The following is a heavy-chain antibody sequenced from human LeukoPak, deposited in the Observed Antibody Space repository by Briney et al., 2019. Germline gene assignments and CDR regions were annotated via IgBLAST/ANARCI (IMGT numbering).Heavy chain of an antibody. CDR1: TRCFSGYY. J-gene: IGHJ5*02. CDR3: ASDEAYYYGSGSDNWFDP. CDR2: INHSGST. V-gene: IGHV4-34*01. D-gene: IGHD3-10*01. Sequence: SETLSLTRAVYTRCFSGYYWSWIRQPPGRGLEWIGEINHSGSTNYNPSLKSRVTISVDTSKNQFSLKLSSVTAADTAVYYCASDEAYYYGSGSDNWFDPWGQGTLVTVSS.